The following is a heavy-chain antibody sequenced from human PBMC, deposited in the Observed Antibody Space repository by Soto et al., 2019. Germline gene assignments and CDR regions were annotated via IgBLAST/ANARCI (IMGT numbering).Heavy chain of an antibody. V-gene: IGHV3-23*01. D-gene: IGHD6-19*01. J-gene: IGHJ4*02. CDR3: AKVSNKWAVAQRGYFDY. CDR2: ISATGST. Sequence: EVQVLDSGGGLVQPGGSQRLSCEASGFTFSNYAMSWVRQAPGKGLEWVSTISATGSTHYADSVKGPFTISRDNTKNTVYLQMNFLRAEDPAVYYCAKVSNKWAVAQRGYFDYWGQGTLVTVSS. CDR1: GFTFSNYA.